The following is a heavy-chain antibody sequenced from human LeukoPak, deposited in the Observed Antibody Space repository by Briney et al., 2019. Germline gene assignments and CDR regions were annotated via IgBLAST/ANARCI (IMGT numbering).Heavy chain of an antibody. CDR3: AILLHRGHYYYYGMDV. V-gene: IGHV1-18*01. Sequence: ASVKVSCKASGYTFTSYGISWVRRAPGQGLEWMGWISAYNGNTNYAQKLQGRVTMTTDTSTSTAYMELRSLRSDDTAVYYCAILLHRGHYYYYGMDVWGQGTTVTVSS. J-gene: IGHJ6*02. CDR2: ISAYNGNT. D-gene: IGHD2-15*01. CDR1: GYTFTSYG.